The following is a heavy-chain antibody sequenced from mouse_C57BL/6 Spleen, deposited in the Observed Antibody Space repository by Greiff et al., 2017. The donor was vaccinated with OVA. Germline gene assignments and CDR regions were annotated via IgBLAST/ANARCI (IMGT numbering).Heavy chain of an antibody. CDR3: ARNDGYYDYDAEYFDV. D-gene: IGHD2-4*01. CDR1: GYTFTDYY. V-gene: IGHV1-26*01. J-gene: IGHJ1*03. Sequence: VQLQQSGPELVKPGASVKISCKASGYTFTDYYMNWVKQSHGKSLEWIGDINPNNGGTSYNQKFKGKATLTVDKSSSTAYMELRSLTSEDSAVYYCARNDGYYDYDAEYFDVWGTGTTVTVSS. CDR2: INPNNGGT.